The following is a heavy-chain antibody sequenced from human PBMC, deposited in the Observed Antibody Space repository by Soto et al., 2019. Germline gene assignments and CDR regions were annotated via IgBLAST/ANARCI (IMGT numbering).Heavy chain of an antibody. CDR2: TSYDGSNK. CDR3: AKEKGGIAVAASSFDY. V-gene: IGHV3-30*18. CDR1: GFTFISYG. D-gene: IGHD6-19*01. J-gene: IGHJ4*02. Sequence: PWGSLRLSCAASGFTFISYGIHFFRHSPCKGLEWVAVTSYDGSNKYYADSVKGRFTISRDNSKNTLYLQMNSLRAEDTAVYYCAKEKGGIAVAASSFDYWGQGTLVTVSS.